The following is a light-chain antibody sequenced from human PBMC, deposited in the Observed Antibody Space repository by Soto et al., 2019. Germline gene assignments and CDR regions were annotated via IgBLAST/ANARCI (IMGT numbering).Light chain of an antibody. Sequence: EIVLTQSPGTLSLSPGERATLSCRASQSVSGSYLAWFQQKPGQAPRLLIYDASTRATGVPGRFSGSGSGTDFSLTISRLEPEDFAMYYCQHYGSSPWTFGQGTKVEIK. CDR3: QHYGSSPWT. CDR2: DAS. J-gene: IGKJ1*01. CDR1: QSVSGSY. V-gene: IGKV3-20*01.